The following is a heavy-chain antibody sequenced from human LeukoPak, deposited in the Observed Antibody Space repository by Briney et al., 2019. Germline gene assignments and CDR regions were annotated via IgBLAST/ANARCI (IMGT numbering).Heavy chain of an antibody. D-gene: IGHD4-17*01. V-gene: IGHV3-21*01. CDR1: GFTFSSYS. J-gene: IGHJ4*02. CDR3: ARDPTDYVSQNYYFDY. CDR2: ISSSSSYI. Sequence: GGSLRLSCAAPGFTFSSYSMNWVRQAPGKGLEWVSSISSSSSYIYYADSVKGRFTISRDNAKNSLYLQMNSLRAEDTAVYYCARDPTDYVSQNYYFDYWGQGTLVTVSS.